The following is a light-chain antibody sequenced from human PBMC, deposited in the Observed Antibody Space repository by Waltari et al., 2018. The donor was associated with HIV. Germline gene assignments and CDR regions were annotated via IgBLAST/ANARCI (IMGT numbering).Light chain of an antibody. Sequence: DIVMTPSPGSLPVSLGERATIHCKSSQSVLYSSNNKSYLAWYRQKPGQPPKLLISWASTRESGVPDRVSGSGSGTDFTLTITSLQAEDVAVYFCQQYHSFPYTFGQGTKLEI. CDR3: QQYHSFPYT. CDR2: WAS. J-gene: IGKJ2*01. V-gene: IGKV4-1*01. CDR1: QSVLYSSNNKSY.